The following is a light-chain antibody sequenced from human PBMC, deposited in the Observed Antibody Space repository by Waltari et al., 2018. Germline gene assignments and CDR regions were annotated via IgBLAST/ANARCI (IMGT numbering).Light chain of an antibody. CDR3: QQYYSSPHT. Sequence: DIVMTQSPDSLAVSLGERATINCNSRQSVLYSSNNKNYLACYQQKPGQPPKLLIYWASTRESGVPDRFSGSGSGTDFTLTISSLQAEDVAVFYCQQYYSSPHTFGQGTKLEIK. CDR2: WAS. V-gene: IGKV4-1*01. CDR1: QSVLYSSNNKNY. J-gene: IGKJ2*01.